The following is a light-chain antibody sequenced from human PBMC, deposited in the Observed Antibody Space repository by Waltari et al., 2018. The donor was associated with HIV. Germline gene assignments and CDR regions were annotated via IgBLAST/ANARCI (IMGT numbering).Light chain of an antibody. J-gene: IGLJ2*01. V-gene: IGLV3-25*03. Sequence: SYELTQAPSVSVSPGQTAKITCSGDALSKHYVYWYQQKPGQAPLMMIFKDSERPLEIPARFSASSSGSTSILTISGVQAEDEADYYCQSGHNSDSIFGGGTKLTVL. CDR3: QSGHNSDSI. CDR2: KDS. CDR1: ALSKHY.